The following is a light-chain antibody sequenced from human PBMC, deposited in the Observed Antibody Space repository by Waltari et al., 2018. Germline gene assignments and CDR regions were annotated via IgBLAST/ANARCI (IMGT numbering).Light chain of an antibody. J-gene: IGKJ1*01. CDR2: GAS. CDR1: QSLSNW. Sequence: DIQMTQSPSTLSASIGDRVTITCRASQSLSNWLAWYQPKPGKAPKLLIYGASSLESGVPSRFRGSGSGTEFTLTISSLQPDDFATYYCQQYNTYSRTFGQGTTVEVK. CDR3: QQYNTYSRT. V-gene: IGKV1-5*01.